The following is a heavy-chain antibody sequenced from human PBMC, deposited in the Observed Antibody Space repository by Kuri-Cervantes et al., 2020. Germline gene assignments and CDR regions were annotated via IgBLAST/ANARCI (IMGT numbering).Heavy chain of an antibody. CDR1: GGSISSYH. D-gene: IGHD6-19*01. V-gene: IGHV4-59*01. Sequence: SETLSLTCTVSGGSISSYHWSWIRQPPGKGLEWIGYIYYSGSTNYNPSLKSRVTISVDTSKNQFSLKLSSVTAADTAVYYCAKAGYSSGWYSKAFDIWGQGTMVTVSS. J-gene: IGHJ3*02. CDR3: AKAGYSSGWYSKAFDI. CDR2: IYYSGST.